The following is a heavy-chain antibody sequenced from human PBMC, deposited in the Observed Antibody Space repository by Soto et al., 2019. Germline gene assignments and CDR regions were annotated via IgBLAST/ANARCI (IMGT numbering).Heavy chain of an antibody. J-gene: IGHJ4*02. CDR3: AKDSPTYTTSPFYLYS. V-gene: IGHV3-23*01. D-gene: IGHD2-2*02. CDR1: GXDFNKYA. CDR2: ITSNGDST. Sequence: GSLRLSCAAFGXDFNKYAMTWVRQAPGKGVQWVSSITSNGDSTYYADSVKCLFNTSIYNSKNPLYLPMNSLRADETALFYCAKDSPTYTTSPFYLYSWGQGTLFTVSS.